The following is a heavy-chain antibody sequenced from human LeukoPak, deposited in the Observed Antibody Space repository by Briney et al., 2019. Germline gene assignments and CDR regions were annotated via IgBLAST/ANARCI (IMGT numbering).Heavy chain of an antibody. J-gene: IGHJ6*02. V-gene: IGHV1-8*01. D-gene: IGHD6-19*01. CDR1: GYTFTSYD. CDR2: MNPNSGNT. CDR3: ARGSLTSSGWYYDYYYYYYGMDV. Sequence: ASVKVSCKASGYTFTSYDINWVRQATGQGLEWMGWMNPNSGNTGYAQKFQGRVTMTRNTSISTAYMELSSLRSEDTAVYYCARGSLTSSGWYYDYYYYYYGMDVWGQGTTVTVFS.